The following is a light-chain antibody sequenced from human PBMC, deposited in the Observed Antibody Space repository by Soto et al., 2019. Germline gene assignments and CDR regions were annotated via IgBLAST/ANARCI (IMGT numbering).Light chain of an antibody. Sequence: DIQMTQSPSSVSASVGDRVTITCRASQGISSRLAWYQQKPGKAPNLLIYAASSLQSGVPSRFSWSGSETEFPLTIGSLQPEDFAPYYCQQSNSFPLTFGGGTKVEIK. V-gene: IGKV1-12*01. CDR3: QQSNSFPLT. CDR2: AAS. CDR1: QGISSR. J-gene: IGKJ4*01.